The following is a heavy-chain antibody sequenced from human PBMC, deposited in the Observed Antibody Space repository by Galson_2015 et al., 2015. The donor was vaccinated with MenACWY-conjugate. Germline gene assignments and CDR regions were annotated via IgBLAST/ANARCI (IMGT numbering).Heavy chain of an antibody. V-gene: IGHV4-4*02. CDR1: GGSISSHNW. J-gene: IGHJ5*02. D-gene: IGHD3-10*01. CDR3: ARGFMVRGVIAPSMYFDP. CDR2: IYHSGST. Sequence: CAVSGGSISSHNWWSWVRQPPGKGLEWIGEIYHSGSTNYNSSLKSRVTISVDKSKNQFSLRLNSVTAANTAIYYCARGFMVRGVIAPSMYFDPWGQGTLVTVSS.